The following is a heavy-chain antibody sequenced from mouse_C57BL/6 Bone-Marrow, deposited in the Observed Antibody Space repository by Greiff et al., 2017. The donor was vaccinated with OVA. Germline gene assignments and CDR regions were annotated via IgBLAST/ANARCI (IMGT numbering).Heavy chain of an antibody. V-gene: IGHV5-4*01. Sequence: DVMLVESGGGLVKPGGSLKLSCAASGFTFSSYAMSWVRQTPEKRLEWVATISDGGSYTYYPDNVKGRFTISRDNAKNNLYLQMSHLKSEDTAMYYCARDLITTTDVLYYAMDYWGQGTSVTVSS. CDR3: ARDLITTTDVLYYAMDY. J-gene: IGHJ4*01. CDR1: GFTFSSYA. CDR2: ISDGGSYT. D-gene: IGHD2-4*01.